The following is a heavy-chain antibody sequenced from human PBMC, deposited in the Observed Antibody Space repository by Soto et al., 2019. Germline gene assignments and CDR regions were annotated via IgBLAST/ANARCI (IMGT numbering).Heavy chain of an antibody. Sequence: PSETLSPPCAVSCGSLSSTNWWGWVPQPPGKGLVWLGDVYHSGTTKYNPSVKSRVTISVDKAKNQFSLRLRFVTAAATALYYCARVRAAGILFGMDVWGQGTPVTVSS. CDR1: CGSLSSTNW. D-gene: IGHD6-25*01. J-gene: IGHJ6*02. CDR3: ARVRAAGILFGMDV. CDR2: VYHSGTT. V-gene: IGHV4-4*02.